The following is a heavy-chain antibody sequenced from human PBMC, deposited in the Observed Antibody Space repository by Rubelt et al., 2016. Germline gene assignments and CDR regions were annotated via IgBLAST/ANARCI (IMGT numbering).Heavy chain of an antibody. J-gene: IGHJ4*02. CDR3: ATGTTVTTGLAY. Sequence: QVQLKQWGAGLLKPSETLSLTCAVYGGSISSDSFWGWIRQPPDKGLEWVGCVHYNGATHYNPSLERRVAMSVDTSKKQFSQKLSSVTAAETAVDYSATGTTVTTGLAYWGQGTLVTVSS. CDR1: GGSISSDSF. CDR2: VHYNGAT. D-gene: IGHD4-17*01. V-gene: IGHV4-34*02.